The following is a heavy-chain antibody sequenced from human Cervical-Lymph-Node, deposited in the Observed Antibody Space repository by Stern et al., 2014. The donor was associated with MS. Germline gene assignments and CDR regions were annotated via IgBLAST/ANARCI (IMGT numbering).Heavy chain of an antibody. V-gene: IGHV4-39*02. CDR1: GGSISSTSYF. D-gene: IGHD4-17*01. CDR2: IYHSGTT. Sequence: QVQLQESGPGLVKPSETLSLTCTVSGGSISSTSYFWGWIRQPPRQGLEWIGSIYHSGTTYYNPSLKSRVSISVDTSQSHFSLKLRSVTAADTAVYFCARLPDYGASLDYWGQGSLVTVSS. J-gene: IGHJ4*02. CDR3: ARLPDYGASLDY.